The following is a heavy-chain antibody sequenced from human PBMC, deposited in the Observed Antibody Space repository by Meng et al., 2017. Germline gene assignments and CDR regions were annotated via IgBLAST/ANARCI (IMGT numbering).Heavy chain of an antibody. CDR3: ARDVRESSGWFGGFDY. V-gene: IGHV1-3*01. CDR1: GYTFTSYA. CDR2: INAGNGNT. Sequence: VLLVRSGAEGKKPGASVKVSCKASGYTFTSYAMHWVRQAPGQRLEWMGWINAGNGNTKYSQKFQGRVTITRDTSASTAYMELSSLRSEDTAVYYCARDVRESSGWFGGFDYWGQGTLVTVSS. D-gene: IGHD6-19*01. J-gene: IGHJ4*02.